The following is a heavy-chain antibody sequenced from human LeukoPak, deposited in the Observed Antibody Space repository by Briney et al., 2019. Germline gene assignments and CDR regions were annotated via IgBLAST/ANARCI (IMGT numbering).Heavy chain of an antibody. V-gene: IGHV1-3*01. CDR1: GYTFTSYA. CDR2: INPGNGNT. D-gene: IGHD1-26*01. CDR3: ARGVGTTHFDY. J-gene: IGHJ4*02. Sequence: ASVKVSCKASGYTFTSYAMHWVRQAPGQRLEWMGWINPGNGNTKYSRKFLGRVTISSDTSASTAYMELSSLRSEDTAIYFCARGVGTTHFDYWGQGTLVTVSS.